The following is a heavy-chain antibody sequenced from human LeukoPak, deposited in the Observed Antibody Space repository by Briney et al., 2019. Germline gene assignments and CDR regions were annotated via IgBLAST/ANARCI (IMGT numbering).Heavy chain of an antibody. D-gene: IGHD2-2*01. CDR2: ISYDGSNK. J-gene: IGHJ4*02. V-gene: IGHV3-30-3*01. CDR1: GFTFSSYA. CDR3: ANVVVPAANFDY. Sequence: GGSLRLSCAASGFTFSSYAMHWVRQAPGKGLEWVAVISYDGSNKYYADSVKGRFTISRDNSKNTLYLQMNSLRAEDTAVYYCANVVVPAANFDYWGQGTLVTVSS.